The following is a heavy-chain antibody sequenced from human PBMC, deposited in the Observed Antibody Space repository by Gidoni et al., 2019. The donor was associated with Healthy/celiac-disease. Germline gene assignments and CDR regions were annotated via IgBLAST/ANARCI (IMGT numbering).Heavy chain of an antibody. D-gene: IGHD2-15*01. CDR3: AREGLLQHY. CDR1: GGSISRGGYY. J-gene: IGHJ4*02. Sequence: QVQLQESGPGLVKPSQTPSLTSTLPGGSISRGGYYWSWIRQHPGKGLEWIGYIYYSGSTYYNPSLKSRVTIAVDTSKNQFSLKLSSVTAADTAVYYCAREGLLQHYWGQGTLVTVSS. CDR2: IYYSGST. V-gene: IGHV4-31*03.